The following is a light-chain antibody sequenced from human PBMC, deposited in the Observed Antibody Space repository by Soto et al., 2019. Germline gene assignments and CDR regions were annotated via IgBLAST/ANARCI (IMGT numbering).Light chain of an antibody. V-gene: IGLV2-23*01. Sequence: QSVLTQPASVSGSPGQSITISCTGTRSDIGSYNLVSWYQQHPGKAPKLIIYEASKRPSGISYRFSGSKSGATASLTISGLQAEDEADYYCCSYVGDITWVFGGGTKLTVL. CDR3: CSYVGDITWV. CDR2: EAS. CDR1: RSDIGSYNL. J-gene: IGLJ3*02.